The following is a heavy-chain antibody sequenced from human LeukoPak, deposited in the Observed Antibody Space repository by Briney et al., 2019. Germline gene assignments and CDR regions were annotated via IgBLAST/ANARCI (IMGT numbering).Heavy chain of an antibody. V-gene: IGHV4-38-2*02. J-gene: IGHJ5*02. D-gene: IGHD3-16*01. CDR3: ATRRPRGWTPHGGWFDP. CDR2: IYHSGST. Sequence: PSETLSLTCTVSGYSISSGYYWGWIRQPPGKGLEWIGSIYHSGSTYYNPSLKSRVTISVDTSKNQFSLKLSSVTAADTAVYYCATRRPRGWTPHGGWFDPWGQGTLVTVSS. CDR1: GYSISSGYY.